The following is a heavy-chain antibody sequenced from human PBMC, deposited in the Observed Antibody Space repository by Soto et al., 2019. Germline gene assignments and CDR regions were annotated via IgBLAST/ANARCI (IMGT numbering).Heavy chain of an antibody. CDR1: GFTFSSYG. J-gene: IGHJ3*02. CDR2: ISYDGSNK. D-gene: IGHD3-3*01. CDR3: AKVGPYYDFWSGYYHDAFDI. Sequence: SCKASGFTFSSYGMHWVRQAPGKGLEWVAVISYDGSNKYYADSVKGRFTISRDNSKNTLYLQMNSLRAEDTAVYYCAKVGPYYDFWSGYYHDAFDIWGQGTMVTVS. V-gene: IGHV3-30*18.